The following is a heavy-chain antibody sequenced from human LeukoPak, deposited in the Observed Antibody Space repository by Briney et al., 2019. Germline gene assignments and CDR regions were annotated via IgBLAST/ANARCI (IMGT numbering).Heavy chain of an antibody. CDR1: GFTFSDYY. CDR3: ARGSRTIQLGDDY. J-gene: IGHJ4*02. CDR2: ISSSSSDT. Sequence: GGSLRLPCAASGFTFSDYYMSWIRQAPGKGLEWVSYISSSSSDTNYADSVKGRFTISRDNAKKSLYLQMNSLRAEDTAVYYCARGSRTIQLGDDYWGRGTLVAVCS. V-gene: IGHV3-11*06. D-gene: IGHD5-24*01.